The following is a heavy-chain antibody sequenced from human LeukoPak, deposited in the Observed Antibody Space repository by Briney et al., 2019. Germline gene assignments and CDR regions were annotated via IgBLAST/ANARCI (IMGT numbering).Heavy chain of an antibody. CDR1: GDTFTSYD. J-gene: IGHJ4*02. V-gene: IGHV1-8*01. D-gene: IGHD7-27*01. Sequence: ASVKVSCKASGDTFTSYDFNWVRQATGQRPEWMGWMSPNSGDTGYAQKFQDRVTMTRNTSISTAYMELSSLRSDDTAVYYCARGPPNWGYDYWGPGTLVTVSS. CDR3: ARGPPNWGYDY. CDR2: MSPNSGDT.